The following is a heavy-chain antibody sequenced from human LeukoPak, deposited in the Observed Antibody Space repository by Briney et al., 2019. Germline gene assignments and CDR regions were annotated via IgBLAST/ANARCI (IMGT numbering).Heavy chain of an antibody. D-gene: IGHD6-19*01. J-gene: IGHJ4*02. CDR3: AGGIAVAGGRYYFDY. CDR1: GGSFSGYY. CDR2: INHSGST. V-gene: IGHV4-34*01. Sequence: SETLSLTCAVYGGSFSGYYWSWIRQPPGKGLEWIGEINHSGSTNYNPSLKSRVTISVDTSKNQFSLKLSSVTAADTAVYYCAGGIAVAGGRYYFDYWGQGTLVTVSS.